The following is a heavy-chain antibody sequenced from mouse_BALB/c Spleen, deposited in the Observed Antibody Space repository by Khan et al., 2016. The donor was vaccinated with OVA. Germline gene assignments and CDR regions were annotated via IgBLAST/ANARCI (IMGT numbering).Heavy chain of an antibody. CDR2: ISYSGST. D-gene: IGHD3-3*01. V-gene: IGHV3-2*02. CDR3: ARGRAY. J-gene: IGHJ3*01. CDR1: GYSITSDYA. Sequence: EVQLQESGPGLVKPSQSLSLTCTVSGYSITSDYAWNWIRQFPGNKLEWMVYISYSGSTSYTQSLKSRISITRETSKNHFFLQLNSVTTEDTATYFCARGRAYWGQGTLVTVSA.